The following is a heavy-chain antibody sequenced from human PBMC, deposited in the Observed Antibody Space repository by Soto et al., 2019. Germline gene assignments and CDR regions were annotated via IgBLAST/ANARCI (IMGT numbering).Heavy chain of an antibody. CDR1: GFTFSNCA. J-gene: IGHJ6*02. CDR2: INGIDTGT. V-gene: IGHV3-23*01. Sequence: GSLRLSCAASGFTFSNCAMSWVRQAPGKGLEWVSGINGIDTGTFYADSVKGRFTISRDNAKNSLYLQMNSLRDEDTAVYYCARNRIFFGVVTYYRLDFWGQGTTVTVAS. D-gene: IGHD3-3*01. CDR3: ARNRIFFGVVTYYRLDF.